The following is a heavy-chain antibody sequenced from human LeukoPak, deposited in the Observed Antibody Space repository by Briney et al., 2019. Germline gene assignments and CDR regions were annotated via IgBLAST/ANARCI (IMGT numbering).Heavy chain of an antibody. J-gene: IGHJ6*02. CDR2: IYYSGST. V-gene: IGHV4-59*08. D-gene: IGHD3-10*01. CDR3: ARHLRGRLPYGMDV. CDR1: GGSISSYY. Sequence: PSETLSLTCTVSGGSISSYYWSWIRQPPGKGLEWIGYIYYSGSTNYNPSHKSRVTISVDTSKNQFSLKLSSVTAADTAVYYCARHLRGRLPYGMDVWGQGTTVTVSS.